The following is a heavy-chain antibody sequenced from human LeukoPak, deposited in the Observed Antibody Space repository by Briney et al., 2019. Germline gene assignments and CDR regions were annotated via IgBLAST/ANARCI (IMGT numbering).Heavy chain of an antibody. J-gene: IGHJ4*02. CDR1: GGSFSGYY. CDR3: AGLIVATTYFDY. CDR2: INHSGST. D-gene: IGHD5-12*01. Sequence: SETLSLTCAVYGGSFSGYYWSWIRQPPGKGLEWIGEINHSGSTNYNPSLKSRVTISVDTSKNQFSLKLSSVTAADTAVYYCAGLIVATTYFDYWGQGTLATVSS. V-gene: IGHV4-34*01.